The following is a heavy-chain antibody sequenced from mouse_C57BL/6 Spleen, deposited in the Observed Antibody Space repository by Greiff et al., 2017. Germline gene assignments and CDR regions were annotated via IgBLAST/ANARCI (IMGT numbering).Heavy chain of an antibody. CDR2: IDPENGDT. V-gene: IGHV14-4*01. Sequence: EVQRVESGAELVRPGASVKLSCTASGFNIKDDYMHWVKQRPEQGLEWIGWIDPENGDTEYASKFQGKATIPADTSSNTAYLQLSSLTSEDTAVYYCTTRDYYGSSSWYFDVWGTGTTVTVSS. J-gene: IGHJ1*03. CDR1: GFNIKDDY. D-gene: IGHD1-1*01. CDR3: TTRDYYGSSSWYFDV.